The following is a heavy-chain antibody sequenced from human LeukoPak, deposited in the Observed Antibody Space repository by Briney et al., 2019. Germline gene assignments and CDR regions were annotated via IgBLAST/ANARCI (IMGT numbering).Heavy chain of an antibody. Sequence: GASVKVSCKAPGYTFTDYYMHWVRQAPGQGLEWMGWINPNSGGTNYAQKFQGRVTMTRDTPISTAYMELSRLRSDDTAVYYCARGPVLTGYYQNYFDPWGQGTLVTVSS. J-gene: IGHJ5*02. CDR1: GYTFTDYY. CDR3: ARGPVLTGYYQNYFDP. D-gene: IGHD3-9*01. V-gene: IGHV1-2*02. CDR2: INPNSGGT.